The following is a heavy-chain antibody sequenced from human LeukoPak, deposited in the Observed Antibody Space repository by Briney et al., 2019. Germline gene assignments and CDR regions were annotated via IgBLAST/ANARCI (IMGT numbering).Heavy chain of an antibody. J-gene: IGHJ4*02. CDR3: AKDSNWSFDY. CDR2: IRNDGSDK. CDR1: GFTFRKYG. Sequence: KSGGSLRLSCAASGFTFRKYGIHWVRQPPGKGLEWVAFIRNDGSDKYYGDSVKGRFTISRDNSKNTVSLHMNSLRAEDTAVYYCAKDSNWSFDYWGQGTLVTVSS. D-gene: IGHD3-3*01. V-gene: IGHV3-30*02.